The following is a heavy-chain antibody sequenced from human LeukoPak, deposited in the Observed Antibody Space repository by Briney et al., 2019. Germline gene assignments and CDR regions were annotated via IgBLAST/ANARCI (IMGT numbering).Heavy chain of an antibody. CDR3: ARDGHLYYYDSSGYYHGAFDI. J-gene: IGHJ3*02. D-gene: IGHD3-22*01. CDR1: GGSISTYY. CDR2: IYTSGST. Sequence: SETLSLTCTVFGGSISTYYWSWIRQPAGKGLEWIGRIYTSGSTNYNPSLKSRVTMSVDTSKNQFSLKLSSVTAADTAVYYCARDGHLYYYDSSGYYHGAFDIWGQGTMVTVSS. V-gene: IGHV4-4*07.